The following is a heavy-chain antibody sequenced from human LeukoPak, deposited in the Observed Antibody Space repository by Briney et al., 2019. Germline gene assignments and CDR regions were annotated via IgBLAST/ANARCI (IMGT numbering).Heavy chain of an antibody. Sequence: GGSLRLSCAASGFTFSSYGMSWVRQAPGKGLEWVSAISGSGGSTYYADSVKGRFTISRDNSKNTLYLQMNSLRAEDTAVYYCAKDIILDIVVVPAAQSLDYWGQGTLVTVSS. V-gene: IGHV3-23*01. J-gene: IGHJ4*02. D-gene: IGHD2-2*01. CDR2: ISGSGGST. CDR1: GFTFSSYG. CDR3: AKDIILDIVVVPAAQSLDY.